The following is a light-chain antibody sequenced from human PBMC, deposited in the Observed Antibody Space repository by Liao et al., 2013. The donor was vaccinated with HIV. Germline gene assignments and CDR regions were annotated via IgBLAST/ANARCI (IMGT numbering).Light chain of an antibody. J-gene: IGLJ3*02. CDR1: GIGIKS. Sequence: YVRTQSPSVSVAPGKTASITCGGDGIGIKSVNWYQQKPGQAPVLVIYHDRVRPSGIPERFSGSNSGNTATLSISRVEAGDEADYYCQVWDSSTDWVFGGGTNLAVL. CDR3: QVWDSSTDWV. CDR2: HDR. V-gene: IGLV3-21*04.